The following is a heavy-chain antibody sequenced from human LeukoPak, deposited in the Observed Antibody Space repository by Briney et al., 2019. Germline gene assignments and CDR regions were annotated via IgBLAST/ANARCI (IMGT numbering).Heavy chain of an antibody. V-gene: IGHV4-34*01. Sequence: PSETLSLTCAVYGGSFSNYYWSWLRQPPGKGLEWLGEINDRGRINYNPSLMSRVTLSVDTSQHQFSLRLTSVTATHTAVYYCARRWNYGRNYYIDVWGNGATVSVSS. D-gene: IGHD1-7*01. CDR1: GGSFSNYY. J-gene: IGHJ6*03. CDR3: ARRWNYGRNYYIDV. CDR2: INDRGRI.